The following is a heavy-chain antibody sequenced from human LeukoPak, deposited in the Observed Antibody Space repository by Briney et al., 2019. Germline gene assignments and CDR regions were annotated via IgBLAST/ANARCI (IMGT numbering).Heavy chain of an antibody. Sequence: PSETLSLTCTVSGGSISSGGYYWSWIRQHPGKGLEWIGYIYYSGSTYYNPSLKSRVTISVDTSKNQFSLKLSSVTAADTAVYYCARDHQDSSGGAFDIWGQGTMVTASS. CDR1: GGSISSGGYY. CDR2: IYYSGST. D-gene: IGHD3-22*01. CDR3: ARDHQDSSGGAFDI. V-gene: IGHV4-31*03. J-gene: IGHJ3*02.